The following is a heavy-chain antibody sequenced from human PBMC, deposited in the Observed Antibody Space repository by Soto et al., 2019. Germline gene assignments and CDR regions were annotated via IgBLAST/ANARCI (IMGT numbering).Heavy chain of an antibody. J-gene: IGHJ6*02. CDR1: GFTFSSYA. V-gene: IGHV3-23*01. D-gene: IGHD2-21*02. CDR2: ISGSGGST. Sequence: EVQLLESGGGLVQPGGSLRLSCAASGFTFSSYAMSWVRQAPGKGLEWVSAISGSGGSTYYADSVKGRFTIARDNSKNTLYLQMTSLRAEDTGVYYCAKALAYCGGDCYLSYYYYGMDVWGQGTTVTVSS. CDR3: AKALAYCGGDCYLSYYYYGMDV.